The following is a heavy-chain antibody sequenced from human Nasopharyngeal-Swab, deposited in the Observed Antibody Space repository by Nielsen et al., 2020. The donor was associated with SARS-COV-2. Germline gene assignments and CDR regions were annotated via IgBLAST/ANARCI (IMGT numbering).Heavy chain of an antibody. CDR3: ATPCNSYGYRGPFDY. V-gene: IGHV3-7*01. J-gene: IGHJ4*02. D-gene: IGHD3-16*01. Sequence: GESLKISCAASGFTFSSYWMSWVRQAPGKGLEWVVNIKQDGSEKYYVDSVKGRFTISRDNAKNSLYLQMNSLRAEDTAVYYCATPCNSYGYRGPFDYWGQGTLVTV. CDR1: GFTFSSYW. CDR2: IKQDGSEK.